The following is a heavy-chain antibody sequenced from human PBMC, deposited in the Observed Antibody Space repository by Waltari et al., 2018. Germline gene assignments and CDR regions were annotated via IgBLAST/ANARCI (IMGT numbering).Heavy chain of an antibody. V-gene: IGHV3-48*01. J-gene: IGHJ4*02. CDR1: VFTFGIYS. Sequence: EVQLVESGGGLVQPVGSLRLSCAASVFTFGIYSMNWVRQAPGKGLEWVSYISSSSSTIYYADSVKGRFTISRDNAKNSLYLQMNSLRAEDTAVYYCARDTGIAFFDYWGQGTLVTVSS. CDR2: ISSSSSTI. D-gene: IGHD6-13*01. CDR3: ARDTGIAFFDY.